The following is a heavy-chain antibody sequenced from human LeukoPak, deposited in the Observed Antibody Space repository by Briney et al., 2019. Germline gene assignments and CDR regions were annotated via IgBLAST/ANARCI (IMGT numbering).Heavy chain of an antibody. D-gene: IGHD6-13*01. V-gene: IGHV3-53*01. CDR1: GVTVSSNY. CDR3: AKGGPYSQALGDY. J-gene: IGHJ4*02. CDR2: IYSGGST. Sequence: GGSLRLSCAASGVTVSSNYMSWVRQAPGKGLEWVSVIYSGGSTYYADSVKGRFTISRDNSKNTLYLQMNSLRAEDTAVYYCAKGGPYSQALGDYWGQGTLVTVSS.